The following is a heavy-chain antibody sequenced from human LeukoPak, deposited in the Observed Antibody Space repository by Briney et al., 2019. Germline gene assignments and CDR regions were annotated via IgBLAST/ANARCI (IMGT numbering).Heavy chain of an antibody. CDR3: ARDCSTSCYYDYYYGMDV. CDR1: GGSISSSSYY. CDR2: IYYSGST. Sequence: PSETLSLTCTVSGGSISSSSYYWGWIRQPPGKGLEWIGSIYYSGSTYYNPSLKSRVTISVDTSKNQFSLKLSSVTAADTAVYYCARDCSTSCYYDYYYGMDVWGQGTTVTVSS. V-gene: IGHV4-39*02. D-gene: IGHD2-2*01. J-gene: IGHJ6*02.